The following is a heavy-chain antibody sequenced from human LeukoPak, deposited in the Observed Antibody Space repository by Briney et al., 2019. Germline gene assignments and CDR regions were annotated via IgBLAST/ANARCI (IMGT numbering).Heavy chain of an antibody. Sequence: GGSLRLSCAGSGFNFSNYAMHWVRQTPGKGLEWVAYIRHDAIHAFYADSVKGRLTITRDNSKNTVFLQMDRLRPDDTAVYYCAKDMDYQLLYHFDSWGQGTLVTVCS. D-gene: IGHD2-2*02. CDR2: IRHDAIHA. CDR3: AKDMDYQLLYHFDS. J-gene: IGHJ4*02. V-gene: IGHV3-30*02. CDR1: GFNFSNYA.